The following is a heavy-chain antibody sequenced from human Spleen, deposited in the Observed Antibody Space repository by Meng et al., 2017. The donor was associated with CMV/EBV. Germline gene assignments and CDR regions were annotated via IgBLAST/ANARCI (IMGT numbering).Heavy chain of an antibody. Sequence: KASGYSVTDYDIHWVRQAPGQGLEWMGCINPDSGDTDYAQMFQGRVTMTRDTSISTAYMELSRLRSDDTAVYYCASEVGAAASLPNYWGRGTLVTVSS. J-gene: IGHJ4*02. CDR2: INPDSGDT. V-gene: IGHV1-2*02. CDR3: ASEVGAAASLPNY. D-gene: IGHD2-15*01. CDR1: GYSVTDYD.